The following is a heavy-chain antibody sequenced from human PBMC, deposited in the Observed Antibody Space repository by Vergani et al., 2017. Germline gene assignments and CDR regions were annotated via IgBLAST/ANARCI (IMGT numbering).Heavy chain of an antibody. CDR1: GGSISSYY. V-gene: IGHV4-59*12. D-gene: IGHD2-15*01. CDR2: IYYSGST. CDR3: ARGGGGSCYGFKCAGAFDI. J-gene: IGHJ3*02. Sequence: QVQLQESGPGLVKPSETLSLTCTVSGGSISSYYWSWIRQPPGKGLEWIGYIYYSGSTNYNPSLKSRVTISVDTSKNQFSLKLSSVTAADTAVYYCARGGGGSCYGFKCAGAFDIWGQGTMVTVSS.